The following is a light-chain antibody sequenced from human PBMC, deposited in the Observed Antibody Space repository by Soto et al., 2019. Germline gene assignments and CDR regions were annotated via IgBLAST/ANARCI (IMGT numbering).Light chain of an antibody. CDR2: DAY. V-gene: IGKV3-11*01. J-gene: IGKJ1*01. Sequence: EIVLTQSPATLSLSPGERPTLSCRASQSVSSYLAWYQQKPGQPPRLLIYDAYNRATGIQARFSGSGSGTDFTLTIRSLEPEDFAVYYCQRRSNWSTTFGQGTKVDIK. CDR3: QRRSNWSTT. CDR1: QSVSSY.